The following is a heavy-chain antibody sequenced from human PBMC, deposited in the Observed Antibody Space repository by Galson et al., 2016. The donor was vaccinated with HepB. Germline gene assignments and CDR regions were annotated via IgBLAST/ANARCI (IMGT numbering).Heavy chain of an antibody. CDR3: ARGTRFSYKWSFDS. D-gene: IGHD1-20*01. CDR1: DESIMTHY. Sequence: SETLSLTCDVSDESIMTHYWSWIRQSPGKGLEWLGYTHSSGNSKYNPSLTSRVTMSLDTSRSRFSLRLRSVTAADTAVHFCARGTRFSYKWSFDSWGQGALVTVSS. CDR2: THSSGNS. V-gene: IGHV4-59*11. J-gene: IGHJ4*02.